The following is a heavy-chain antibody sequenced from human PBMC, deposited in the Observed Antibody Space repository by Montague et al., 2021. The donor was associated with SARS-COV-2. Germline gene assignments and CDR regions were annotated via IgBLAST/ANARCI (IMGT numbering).Heavy chain of an antibody. V-gene: IGHV4-39*07. CDR3: ARDKAEYIVVVPAVHLSYGIDV. Sequence: SETLSLTCTVSGGAISSSSYYWGWIRQPPRKGLEWIGSIYYSGSTYYNPSLKSRVTISVDTSRNQFSLKLSSVTAADTAVYYCARDKAEYIVVVPAVHLSYGIDVWGQGTTVTVSS. D-gene: IGHD2-2*01. CDR2: IYYSGST. J-gene: IGHJ6*02. CDR1: GGAISSSSYY.